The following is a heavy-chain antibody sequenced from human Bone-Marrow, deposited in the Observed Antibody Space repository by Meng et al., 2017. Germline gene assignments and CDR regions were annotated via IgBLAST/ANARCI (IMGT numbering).Heavy chain of an antibody. V-gene: IGHV3-30-3*01. Sequence: QVQLVESGGGVVQPGRSLRLSCAASGFTFSSYAMHWVRQAPGKGLEWVAVISYDGSNKYYADSVKGRFTISRDNSKNTLYLQMNSLRAEDTAVYYCAKGAEEFDYWGQGTLVTVSS. J-gene: IGHJ4*02. CDR3: AKGAEEFDY. CDR2: ISYDGSNK. CDR1: GFTFSSYA.